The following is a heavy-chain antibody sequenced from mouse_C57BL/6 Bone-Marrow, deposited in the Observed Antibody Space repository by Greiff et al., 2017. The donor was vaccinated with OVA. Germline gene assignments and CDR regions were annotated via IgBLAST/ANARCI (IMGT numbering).Heavy chain of an antibody. V-gene: IGHV1-26*01. Sequence: VQLQQSGPELVKPGASVKISCKASGYTFTDYYMNWVKQSHGKSLEWIGDINPNNGGTNYNQKFKGKTTLTVDKSSSTAYMELRSLTSEDSAVYYCARRTTVVAADYAMDYWGQGTSVTVSS. CDR2: INPNNGGT. D-gene: IGHD1-1*01. J-gene: IGHJ4*01. CDR1: GYTFTDYY. CDR3: ARRTTVVAADYAMDY.